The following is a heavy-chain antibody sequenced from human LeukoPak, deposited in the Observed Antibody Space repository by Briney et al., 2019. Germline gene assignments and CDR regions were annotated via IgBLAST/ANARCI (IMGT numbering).Heavy chain of an antibody. CDR2: IKQDGSEK. CDR1: GFTFSSYW. J-gene: IGHJ6*03. D-gene: IGHD4-17*01. V-gene: IGHV3-7*03. CDR3: AKGGVRGDTVTTGYYYYYYMDV. Sequence: GGSLRLSCAASGFTFSSYWMSWVRQAPGKGLEWVANIKQDGSEKYYVDSVKGRFTISRDNSKNTLYLQMNSLRAEDTAVYYCAKGGVRGDTVTTGYYYYYYMDVWGKGTTVTVSS.